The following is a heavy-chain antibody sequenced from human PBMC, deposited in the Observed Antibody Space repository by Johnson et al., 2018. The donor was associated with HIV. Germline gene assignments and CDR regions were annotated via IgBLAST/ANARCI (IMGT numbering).Heavy chain of an antibody. CDR2: SGSGGST. CDR3: AKAWELLGRRAALDI. Sequence: VQLVESGGGLIQPGGSLRLSCATSGFTVSNNYMSWVRQAPGKGLEWVSVISGSGGSTYYADSVKGRFTISRDNSKNTLYLQMESLRVEDTAIYYCAKAWELLGRRAALDIWGQGTMVTVSS. V-gene: IGHV3-53*01. CDR1: GFTVSNNY. D-gene: IGHD1-26*01. J-gene: IGHJ3*02.